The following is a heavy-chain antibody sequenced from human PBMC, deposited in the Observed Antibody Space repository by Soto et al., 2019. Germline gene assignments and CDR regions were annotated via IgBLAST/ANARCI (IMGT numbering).Heavy chain of an antibody. Sequence: QVQLQESGPGLVKPSQTLSLTCTVSGGSISSGGYYWSWIRQHPGKGLEWIGYIYYSGATYYNPSRKGRVNISVDTSKNQFSLKLGSVPAADTAVYYCARGGLGYCSGGSCYSAKLSRYYSGMDVWGQGTTVTFSS. V-gene: IGHV4-31*03. J-gene: IGHJ6*02. CDR2: IYYSGAT. CDR1: GGSISSGGYY. CDR3: ARGGLGYCSGGSCYSAKLSRYYSGMDV. D-gene: IGHD2-15*01.